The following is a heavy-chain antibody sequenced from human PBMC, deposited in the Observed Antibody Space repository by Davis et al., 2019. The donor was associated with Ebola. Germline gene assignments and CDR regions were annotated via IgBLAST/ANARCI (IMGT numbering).Heavy chain of an antibody. D-gene: IGHD1-7*01. Sequence: HSQTLSLTCAISGDSVSSRGAAWIWIRQSPSRGLEWLGRTYYNSKWYKDYAVSLKSRITINPDTSKNQFSLHLNSVTPEDTAVYYCAGLPWNSKSFDYWGQGTLVTVSS. CDR1: GDSVSSRGAA. CDR3: AGLPWNSKSFDY. CDR2: TYYNSKWYK. J-gene: IGHJ4*02. V-gene: IGHV6-1*01.